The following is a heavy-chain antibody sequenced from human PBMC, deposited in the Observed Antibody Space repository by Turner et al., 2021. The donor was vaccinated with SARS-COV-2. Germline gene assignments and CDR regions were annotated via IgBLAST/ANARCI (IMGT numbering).Heavy chain of an antibody. Sequence: EVQLVESGGGVVQPGGSLRLSCAASGFDFDYYAMHWVRQVPGKGLEWVSLITGNGDRIYYADSVKGRFTISRDNSKNYLYLQMNSLRSDDTALYYCAKDGYRDAYNYYDYFGMDIWGQGTTVTVSS. CDR2: ITGNGDRI. J-gene: IGHJ6*02. CDR1: GFDFDYYA. CDR3: AKDGYRDAYNYYDYFGMDI. D-gene: IGHD3-16*02. V-gene: IGHV3-43*02.